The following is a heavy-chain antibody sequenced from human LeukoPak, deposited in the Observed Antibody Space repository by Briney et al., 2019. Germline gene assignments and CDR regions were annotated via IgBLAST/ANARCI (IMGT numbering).Heavy chain of an antibody. CDR3: SEDGYKTTATHILDY. CDR2: IWYDGSNK. CDR1: GFTFSSYG. Sequence: GGSLRLSRAASGFTFSSYGMHWVRRAPGKGLEWVAVIWYDGSNKYYADSVKGRFTISRDNSKNTLYLQMNSLRAEDTAVYYCSEDGYKTTATHILDYWGQGTLVTVSS. V-gene: IGHV3-33*06. J-gene: IGHJ4*02. D-gene: IGHD4-17*01.